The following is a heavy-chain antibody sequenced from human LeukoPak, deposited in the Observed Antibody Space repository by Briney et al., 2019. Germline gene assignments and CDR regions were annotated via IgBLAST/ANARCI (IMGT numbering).Heavy chain of an antibody. CDR1: GGSFSSSTYY. V-gene: IGHV4-39*01. D-gene: IGHD1-26*01. CDR2: IYNSAST. Sequence: KTSEALSLTCTVSGGSFSSSTYYWAWIRQSPGKGLEWIASIYNSASTSYNPSLKSRVTISVDTSKNQFSLKLSSVTAADTAVYYCARNSSYSGSFTPRAGFDYWGQGTLVTVSS. J-gene: IGHJ4*02. CDR3: ARNSSYSGSFTPRAGFDY.